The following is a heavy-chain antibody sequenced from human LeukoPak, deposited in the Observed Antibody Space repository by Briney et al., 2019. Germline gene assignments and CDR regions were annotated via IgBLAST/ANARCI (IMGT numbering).Heavy chain of an antibody. J-gene: IGHJ4*02. Sequence: SETLSLTCAVYGGSFSGYYWSWIRQPPGKGLEWIGEINHSGSTYYNPSLKSRVTISVDTSKNQFSLKLSSVTAADTAVYYCARVHCSSTSCYFYFDYWGQGTLVTVSS. V-gene: IGHV4-34*01. D-gene: IGHD2-2*01. CDR1: GGSFSGYY. CDR3: ARVHCSSTSCYFYFDY. CDR2: INHSGST.